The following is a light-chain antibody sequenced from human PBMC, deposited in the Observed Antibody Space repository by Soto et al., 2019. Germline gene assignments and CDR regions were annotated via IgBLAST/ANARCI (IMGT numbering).Light chain of an antibody. CDR1: SSDVGGYNY. CDR2: ELS. V-gene: IGLV2-8*01. CDR3: TSYAGSNNFVV. J-gene: IGLJ2*01. Sequence: QSAVAPPPSASGSPGQSVTISSTGTSSDVGGYNYVSWYQQHPGNTPKLMIYELSKRPSGVPDRFSGSKSGNTASLTVSGLQAEDEADYYCTSYAGSNNFVVFGGGTKLTVL.